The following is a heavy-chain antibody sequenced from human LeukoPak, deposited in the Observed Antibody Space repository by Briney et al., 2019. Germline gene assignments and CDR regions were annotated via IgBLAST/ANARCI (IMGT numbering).Heavy chain of an antibody. J-gene: IGHJ4*02. V-gene: IGHV3-30*03. Sequence: GGALRLSCAAFGFTFSSYGMHWVRQAPGKGLEWVALISYDGNNKYYADSVKGRFTISRDNSKNTLYLQMNSLRAEDTAVYYCATDETTKGIDYWGQGTLVTVSS. CDR3: ATDETTKGIDY. D-gene: IGHD1-7*01. CDR2: ISYDGNNK. CDR1: GFTFSSYG.